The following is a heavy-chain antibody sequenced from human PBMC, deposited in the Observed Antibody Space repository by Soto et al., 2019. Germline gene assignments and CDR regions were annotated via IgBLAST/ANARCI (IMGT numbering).Heavy chain of an antibody. D-gene: IGHD3-22*01. CDR2: ISAYNGNT. V-gene: IGHV1-18*01. Sequence: ASVKVSCKASGYTSTSYAMLWVRQAPGQGLEWMGWISAYNGNTNYAQKLQGRVTMTTDTSTSTAYMELRSLRSDDTAVYYCARDYYDSRGYYPFGPEGYWGQGTLVTVSS. CDR3: ARDYYDSRGYYPFGPEGY. J-gene: IGHJ4*02. CDR1: GYTSTSYA.